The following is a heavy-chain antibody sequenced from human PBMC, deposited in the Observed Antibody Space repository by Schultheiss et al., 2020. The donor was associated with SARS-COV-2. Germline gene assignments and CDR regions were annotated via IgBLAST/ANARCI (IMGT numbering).Heavy chain of an antibody. J-gene: IGHJ6*02. V-gene: IGHV3-15*01. CDR2: IKSKTDGGTT. Sequence: GGSLRLSCAASGFNFSTFGMHWVRQAPGKGLEWVGRIKSKTDGGTTDYAAPVKGRFTISRDDSKNTLYLQMNSLKTEDTAVYYCTTGPYDFWSGYYPSTGGDVWGQGTTVTVSS. CDR3: TTGPYDFWSGYYPSTGGDV. CDR1: GFNFSTFG. D-gene: IGHD3-3*01.